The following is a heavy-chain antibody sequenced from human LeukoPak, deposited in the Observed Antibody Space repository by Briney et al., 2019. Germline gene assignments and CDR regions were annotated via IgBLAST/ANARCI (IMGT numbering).Heavy chain of an antibody. D-gene: IGHD3-10*01. CDR3: AKEFYGYNAGSLGGLDC. Sequence: AGGSLRLSCVASGFSFSSYGMHWVRQAPGRGLEWVAFIRYDGSNTYYADSVKGRFTISRDNSKNTLYLQMNSLRAEETAVFYFAKEFYGYNAGSLGGLDCWGQGTLVTVSS. CDR2: IRYDGSNT. V-gene: IGHV3-30*02. CDR1: GFSFSSYG. J-gene: IGHJ4*02.